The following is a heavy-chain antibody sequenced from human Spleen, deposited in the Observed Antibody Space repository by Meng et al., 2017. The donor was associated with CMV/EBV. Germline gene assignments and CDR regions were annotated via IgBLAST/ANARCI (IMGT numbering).Heavy chain of an antibody. CDR2: IKQDGSEK. J-gene: IGHJ6*02. V-gene: IGHV3-7*01. CDR1: GFTFTAYW. Sequence: GESLKISCAASGFTFTAYWMTWVRQAPGRGLEWVANIKQDGSEKHYVDSVKGRFTISRDNDKNSVYLQMNSLRADDTAVYYCARAMDVWGQGTTVTVSS. CDR3: ARAMDV.